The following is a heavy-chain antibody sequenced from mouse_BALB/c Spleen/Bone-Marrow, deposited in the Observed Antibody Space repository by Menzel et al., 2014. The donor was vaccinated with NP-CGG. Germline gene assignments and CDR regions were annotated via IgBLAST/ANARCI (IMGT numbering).Heavy chain of an antibody. CDR2: IDPANGNT. CDR1: GFNIKDTY. D-gene: IGHD2-14*01. CDR3: ARSDYRYDPFAY. Sequence: EVQLQQSGAELVKPGASVKLSCTASGFNIKDTYMHWVKQRPEQGLEWIGRIDPANGNTKYDPKFQGKATITADTSSSTAYMQLSSLTSEDSAVYYCARSDYRYDPFAYWGQGTLVTVSA. V-gene: IGHV14-3*02. J-gene: IGHJ3*01.